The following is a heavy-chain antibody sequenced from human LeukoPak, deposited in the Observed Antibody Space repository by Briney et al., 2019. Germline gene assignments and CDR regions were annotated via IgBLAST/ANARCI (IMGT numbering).Heavy chain of an antibody. V-gene: IGHV4-59*01. Sequence: PSETLSLTCTVSGGSISSYYRSWIRQPPGKGLEWIGYINYSGSTTYNPSLKSRVTISVDTSKNQFSLKLSSVTAADTAVYYCARGRSGYSYVHDAFDIWGQGTMVTVSS. CDR1: GGSISSYY. J-gene: IGHJ3*02. D-gene: IGHD5-18*01. CDR3: ARGRSGYSYVHDAFDI. CDR2: INYSGST.